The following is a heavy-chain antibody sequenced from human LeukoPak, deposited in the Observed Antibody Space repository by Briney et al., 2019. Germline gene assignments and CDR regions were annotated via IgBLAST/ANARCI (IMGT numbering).Heavy chain of an antibody. J-gene: IGHJ1*01. D-gene: IGHD3-22*01. CDR2: ISGSGGST. V-gene: IGHV3-23*01. CDR1: GFTFSSYA. CDR3: AKNYDSSGYYPEYFQH. Sequence: GVSLRLSCTASGFTFSSYAMSWVRQAPGKGLEWVSAISGSGGSTYYADSVKGRFTISRDNSKNTLYLQMNSLRAEDTAVYYCAKNYDSSGYYPEYFQHWGQGTLVTVSS.